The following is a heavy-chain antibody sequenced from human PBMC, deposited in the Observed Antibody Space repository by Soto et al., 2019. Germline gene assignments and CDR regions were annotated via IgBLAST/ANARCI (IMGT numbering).Heavy chain of an antibody. CDR2: IDNDGSAT. CDR3: ARDSWSSY. V-gene: IGHV3-74*01. Sequence: EVQLVESGGGLVQPGGSLRLSCVASGFTFNIYWMHWVRQAPGKGLEWVSRIDNDGSATTYADSVKGRFTISRDNAKNMLFLQMNTLRVDDTAVYYCARDSWSSYWGQGTLVTVSS. CDR1: GFTFNIYW. D-gene: IGHD6-13*01. J-gene: IGHJ4*02.